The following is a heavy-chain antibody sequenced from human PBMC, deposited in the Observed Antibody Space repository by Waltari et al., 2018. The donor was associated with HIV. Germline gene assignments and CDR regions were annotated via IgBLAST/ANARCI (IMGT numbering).Heavy chain of an antibody. J-gene: IGHJ4*02. CDR2: ISAYNGNT. CDR1: GYKFTGYG. CDR3: ARVGCSSASCRGLFDY. Sequence: QVQLVQSGAEVKKPGASVKVSCKASGYKFTGYGTSGVGQALGQGLGWLGWISAYNGNTNHAQKCQGRVSRTTDTSTSTANMELRSLRSDDTAVYYCARVGCSSASCRGLFDYWGQGTLVTVSS. D-gene: IGHD2-2*01. V-gene: IGHV1-18*01.